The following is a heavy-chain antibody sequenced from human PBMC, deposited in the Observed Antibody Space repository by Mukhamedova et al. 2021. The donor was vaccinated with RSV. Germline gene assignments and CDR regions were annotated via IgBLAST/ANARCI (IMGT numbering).Heavy chain of an antibody. Sequence: GSIYYSGSTYYNPSLKSRVTISVDTSKNQFSLKLSSVTAADTAVYYCARGPGRTMVRGSGYWGQGTLVTVSS. V-gene: IGHV4-39*07. D-gene: IGHD3-10*01. J-gene: IGHJ4*02. CDR2: IYYSGST. CDR3: ARGPGRTMVRGSGY.